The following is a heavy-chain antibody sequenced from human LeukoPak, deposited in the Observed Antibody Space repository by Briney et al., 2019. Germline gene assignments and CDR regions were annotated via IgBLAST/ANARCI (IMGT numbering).Heavy chain of an antibody. CDR1: GFTFSSYA. J-gene: IGHJ4*02. Sequence: GGSLRLSCAASGFTFSSYAMSWVRQAPGKGLEWVSVIYSGGSTYYADSVKGRFTISRDNSKNTLYLQMNSLRAEDTAVYYCAREALTGYCSSTSCSYWGQGTLVTVSS. CDR2: IYSGGST. V-gene: IGHV3-66*01. D-gene: IGHD2-2*01. CDR3: AREALTGYCSSTSCSY.